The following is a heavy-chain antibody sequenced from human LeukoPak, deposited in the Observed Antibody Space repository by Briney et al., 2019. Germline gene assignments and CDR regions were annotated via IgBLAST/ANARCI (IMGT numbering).Heavy chain of an antibody. CDR2: IKQDGTEK. V-gene: IGHV3-7*01. CDR1: GFAFTSSW. J-gene: IGHJ4*02. Sequence: QPGGSLRLSCAASGFAFTSSWMSWVRQAPGKGLEWLANIKQDGTEKYYVDSVKGRFTISRDNTKNSLYLQMDSLRAEDRAVYYCARISTSVAGADYWGQGALVTVSS. D-gene: IGHD6-19*01. CDR3: ARISTSVAGADY.